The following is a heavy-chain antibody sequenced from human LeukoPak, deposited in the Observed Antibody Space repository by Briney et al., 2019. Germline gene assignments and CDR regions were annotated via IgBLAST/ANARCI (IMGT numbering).Heavy chain of an antibody. CDR1: GFIFSDSW. V-gene: IGHV3-7*03. CDR3: ARGHYGMDV. J-gene: IGHJ6*02. Sequence: PGGSLRLSCGASGFIFSDSWMTWVRQAPGEGLEWVANMNQDGSERYYLDSVKGRFTISRDNAKNSLYLQMNSLRAEDTAMYYCARGHYGMDVWGQGTTVTVSS. CDR2: MNQDGSER.